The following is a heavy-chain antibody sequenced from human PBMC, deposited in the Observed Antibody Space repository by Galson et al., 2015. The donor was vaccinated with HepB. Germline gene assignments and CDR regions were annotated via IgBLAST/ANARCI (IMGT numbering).Heavy chain of an antibody. Sequence: WVAVIWYDGSNKYYADAVKGRFTISRDNSKNTLDLEMNSLRAEDTAVYYCAKARTGTTAGIDYWGQGTLVTVSS. CDR3: AKARTGTTAGIDY. D-gene: IGHD1-7*01. CDR2: IWYDGSNK. J-gene: IGHJ4*02. V-gene: IGHV3-33*03.